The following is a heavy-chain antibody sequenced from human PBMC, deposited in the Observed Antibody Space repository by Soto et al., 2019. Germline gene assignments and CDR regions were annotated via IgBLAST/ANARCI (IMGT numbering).Heavy chain of an antibody. D-gene: IGHD5-12*01. CDR3: ARDRQSEIVAMLASNGMDV. J-gene: IGHJ6*02. Sequence: LSLTCTVSGGSVSSESHYWSWIRQTPGKGLEWIGYIYYTGSTNYNPSLKGRVTMSVDTSRDQVSLRLRSVTRADTAVYYCARDRQSEIVAMLASNGMDVWGQGTTVTVSS. CDR1: GGSVSSESHY. V-gene: IGHV4-61*01. CDR2: IYYTGST.